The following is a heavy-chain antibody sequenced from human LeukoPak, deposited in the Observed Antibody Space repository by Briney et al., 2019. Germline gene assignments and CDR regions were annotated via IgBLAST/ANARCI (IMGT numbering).Heavy chain of an antibody. J-gene: IGHJ4*02. D-gene: IGHD1-26*01. CDR3: VSDSGSRSGGDY. Sequence: PSETLSLTCTVSGVSTTNGIYYWAWIRQDPGKGLVWVSRIDGDGNNINYAGSVKGRFTISRDNAKNTLYLQMNSLRPEDTAVYYCVSDSGSRSGGDYWGQGTLVTVSS. CDR1: GVSTTNGIYY. CDR2: IDGDGNNI. V-gene: IGHV3-74*01.